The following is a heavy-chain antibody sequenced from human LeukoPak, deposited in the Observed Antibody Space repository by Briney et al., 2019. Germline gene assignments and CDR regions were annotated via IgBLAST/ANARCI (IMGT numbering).Heavy chain of an antibody. J-gene: IGHJ5*02. CDR3: ATDQVIAAPGTRVAPPPDNGFAP. V-gene: IGHV1-69*04. CDR2: IIPIFGIA. CDR1: GGTFSSYA. Sequence: GSSVKVSCKASGGTFSSYAISWVRQAPGQGLEWMGRIIPIFGIANYAQKFQGRVTITADKSTSTAYMELSSLRSEDTAVYYWATDQVIAAPGTRVAPPPDNGFAPWGQGTLVTVPS. D-gene: IGHD6-25*01.